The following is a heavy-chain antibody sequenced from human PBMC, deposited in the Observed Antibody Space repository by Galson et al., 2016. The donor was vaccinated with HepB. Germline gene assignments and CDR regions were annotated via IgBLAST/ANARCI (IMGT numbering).Heavy chain of an antibody. CDR1: GFIFTDYA. D-gene: IGHD4-17*01. Sequence: SVKVSCKASGFIFTDYAIHWLRQAPGQRPEWMAWINAGPGETKYSQKFQGRVTITRDTSATTAYMELTSLTSEDTAVYYCARDSTVTTKGDYWGQGTLVIVSS. CDR2: INAGPGET. V-gene: IGHV1-3*01. CDR3: ARDSTVTTKGDY. J-gene: IGHJ4*02.